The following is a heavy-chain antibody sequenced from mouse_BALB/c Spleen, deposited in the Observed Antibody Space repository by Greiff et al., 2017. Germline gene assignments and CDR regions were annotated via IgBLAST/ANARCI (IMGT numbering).Heavy chain of an antibody. CDR2: IDPENGNT. D-gene: IGHD1-1*01. J-gene: IGHJ3*01. V-gene: IGHV14-1*02. CDR3: AFYYYGRRRAWFAY. Sequence: VQLQQSGAELVRPGALVKLSCKASGFNIKDYYMHWVKQRPEQGLEWIGWIDPENGNTIYDPKFQGKASITADTSSNTAYLQLSSLTSEDTAVYYCAFYYYGRRRAWFAYWGQGTLVTVSA. CDR1: GFNIKDYY.